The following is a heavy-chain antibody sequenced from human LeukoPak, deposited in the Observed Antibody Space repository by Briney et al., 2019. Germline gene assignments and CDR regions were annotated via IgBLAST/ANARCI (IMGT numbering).Heavy chain of an antibody. CDR2: IKQDGSEK. D-gene: IGHD1-26*01. Sequence: GGSLRLSCAASGFTFSTYWMNWVRQAPGKGLEWVANIKQDGSEKYYVDSVKGRFTISRDNADNSLYLQMKSLRAEDTAVYYCARSGGGYYAYWGQGALVTVSS. CDR1: GFTFSTYW. CDR3: ARSGGGYYAY. J-gene: IGHJ4*02. V-gene: IGHV3-7*05.